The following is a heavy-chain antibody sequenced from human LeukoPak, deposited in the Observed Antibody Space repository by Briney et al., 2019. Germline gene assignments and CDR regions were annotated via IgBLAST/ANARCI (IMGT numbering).Heavy chain of an antibody. CDR1: GFTFSSYA. CDR3: AKMPTPSGYGLATFDY. D-gene: IGHD5-12*01. CDR2: ISGSGGST. V-gene: IGHV3-23*01. Sequence: GASLRLSCAASGFTFSSYAMSWVRQAPGKGLEWVSAISGSGGSTYYADSVKGRFTISRDNSKNTLYLQMNSLRAEDTAVYYCAKMPTPSGYGLATFDYWGQGTLVTVSS. J-gene: IGHJ4*02.